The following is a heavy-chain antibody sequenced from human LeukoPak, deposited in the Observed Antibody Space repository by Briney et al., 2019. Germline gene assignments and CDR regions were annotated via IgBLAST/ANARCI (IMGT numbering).Heavy chain of an antibody. J-gene: IGHJ6*03. V-gene: IGHV3-21*01. D-gene: IGHD3-3*01. CDR2: ITSSGAYI. CDR3: ARHNYDFWSVYMDV. CDR1: GFTFNYYN. Sequence: GGSLRLSCAASGFTFNYYNMNWVRQAPGKALEWVSSITSSGAYIFYADSVRGRFTISRDNAKDSLYLQMNSLRAEDTAVYYCARHNYDFWSVYMDVWGKGTTVTVSS.